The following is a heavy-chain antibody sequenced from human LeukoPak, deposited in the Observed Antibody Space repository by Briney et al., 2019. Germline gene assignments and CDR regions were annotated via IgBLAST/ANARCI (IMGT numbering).Heavy chain of an antibody. J-gene: IGHJ3*02. CDR2: INKDGGEK. CDR3: VRGGAYTYGYLRGDAFDI. V-gene: IGHV3-7*03. Sequence: SGGSLRLSCAASGFTFSSYWTSWVRQAPGKGLEWVANINKDGGEKYYVDSVKGRFTISRDNAKNSLYLQMNSLRADDTAVYYCVRGGAYTYGYLRGDAFDIWGRGTMVTVSS. D-gene: IGHD5-18*01. CDR1: GFTFSSYW.